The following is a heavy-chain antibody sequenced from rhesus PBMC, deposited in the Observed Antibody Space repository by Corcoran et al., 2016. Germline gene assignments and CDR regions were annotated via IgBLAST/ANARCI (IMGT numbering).Heavy chain of an antibody. D-gene: IGHD3-3*01. CDR3: AKDPTIFGLVRFKGFDV. CDR1: GFTFSSYG. J-gene: IGHJ5-1*01. V-gene: IGHV3S5*01. CDR2: IKCVGGRT. Sequence: EVQLVETGGGLVQPGGSLKLSCAASGFTFSSYGMSWVRQAPGKGLEWVLVIKCVGGRTNYPHTVKGRFTISRDNSKNTLSLQMNSLRAEDTAVYYCAKDPTIFGLVRFKGFDVWGPGVLVTVSS.